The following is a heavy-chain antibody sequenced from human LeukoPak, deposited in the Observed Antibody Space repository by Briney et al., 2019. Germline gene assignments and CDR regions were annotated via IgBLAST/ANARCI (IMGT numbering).Heavy chain of an antibody. CDR2: IRSSGEST. CDR3: AKEVRESAWFYFDY. Sequence: GGSLRPSCAASGFTFRTYAMSWVRQAPGKGLEWVSSIRSSGESTYYADSVKGRFTISRDNSRNTVFLQMKSLTAEDTAVYYCAKEVRESAWFYFDYWGQGTLATVSS. V-gene: IGHV3-23*01. D-gene: IGHD3-10*01. CDR1: GFTFRTYA. J-gene: IGHJ4*02.